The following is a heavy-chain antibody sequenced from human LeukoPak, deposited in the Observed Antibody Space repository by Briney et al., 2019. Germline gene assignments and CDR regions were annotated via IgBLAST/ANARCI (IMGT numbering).Heavy chain of an antibody. Sequence: PGGSLRLSCAASGFTFSSYGMHWVRQAPGKGLEWVAFIRYDGSNKYYADSVKGRFTISRDNSKNTLYLQMNSLRAEDTAVYYCAKIVPSGWYKGGPLDYWGQGTLVTVSS. CDR3: AKIVPSGWYKGGPLDY. J-gene: IGHJ4*02. CDR2: IRYDGSNK. D-gene: IGHD6-19*01. CDR1: GFTFSSYG. V-gene: IGHV3-30*02.